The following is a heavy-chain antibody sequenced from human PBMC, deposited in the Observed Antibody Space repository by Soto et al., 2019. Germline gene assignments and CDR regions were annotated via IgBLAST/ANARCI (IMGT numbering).Heavy chain of an antibody. CDR3: ARRTRYCSGGTCYSLGLDY. V-gene: IGHV5-51*01. CDR1: GYSFSSYW. J-gene: IGHJ4*02. Sequence: GESLKISCKGSGYSFSSYWIAWVRQMPGKGLEWMGIIYPGDSDTRYSPSFQGQVTISAAKSISTAYLQWSSLKASDTAMYYCARRTRYCSGGTCYSLGLDYWGQGTLVTVSS. CDR2: IYPGDSDT. D-gene: IGHD2-15*01.